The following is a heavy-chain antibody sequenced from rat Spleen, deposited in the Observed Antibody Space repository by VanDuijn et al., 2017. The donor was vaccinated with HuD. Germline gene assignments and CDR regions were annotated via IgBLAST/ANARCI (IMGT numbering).Heavy chain of an antibody. V-gene: IGHV5-29*01. CDR3: ARPNNYGFAY. CDR2: ISYDGSST. J-gene: IGHJ3*01. Sequence: EVQLVESGGGLVQPGRSLKLSCAASGFTFSNYGMAWVRQAPTKGLEWVATISYDGSSTYYRDSVKGRFTISRDNAKSTLYLQMDSLRSEDTATYYCARPNNYGFAYWGQGTLVTVSS. CDR1: GFTFSNYG. D-gene: IGHD1-10*01.